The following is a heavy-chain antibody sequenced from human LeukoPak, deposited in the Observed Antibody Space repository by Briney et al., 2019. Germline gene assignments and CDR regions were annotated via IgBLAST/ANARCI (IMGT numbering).Heavy chain of an antibody. D-gene: IGHD4-17*01. Sequence: PGGSLRLSCAASGFTVSSNYMSWVRQAPGKGLEWVSVIYSGGSTYYADSVKGRFTISGDNSKNTLYLQMNSLRAEDTAVYYCAGLGKTTVTTSDYWGQGTLVTVSS. V-gene: IGHV3-53*01. CDR3: AGLGKTTVTTSDY. CDR1: GFTVSSNY. J-gene: IGHJ4*02. CDR2: IYSGGST.